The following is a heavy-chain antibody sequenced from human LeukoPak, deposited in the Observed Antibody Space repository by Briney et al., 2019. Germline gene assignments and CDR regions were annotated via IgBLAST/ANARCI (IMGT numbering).Heavy chain of an antibody. V-gene: IGHV3-30*18. CDR2: ISYDGSNK. Sequence: GGSLRLSCAASGFTFSSYGMHWVRQAPGKGLEWVAVISYDGSNKYYADSVKGRFTISRDNSKNTLYLQMNSLRAEDTAVYYCAKDGEQWLVQPYLVYRGQGTLVTVSS. D-gene: IGHD6-19*01. CDR3: AKDGEQWLVQPYLVY. J-gene: IGHJ4*02. CDR1: GFTFSSYG.